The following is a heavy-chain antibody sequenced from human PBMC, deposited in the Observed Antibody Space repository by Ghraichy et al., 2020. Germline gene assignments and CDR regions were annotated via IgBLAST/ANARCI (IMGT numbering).Heavy chain of an antibody. CDR2: IYYSGTT. CDR1: GASLSSNNYY. CDR3: ARNFYGGGSNWYFDL. D-gene: IGHD3-3*01. J-gene: IGHJ2*01. Sequence: SETLSLTCTVSGASLSSNNYYWSWIRQPPGKGLEWIGTIYYSGTTYYNPSLKGRVTVSLDTSNNHFSLKLTSVTAADTAVYYCARNFYGGGSNWYFDLWGRGTLVTVSS. V-gene: IGHV4-39*02.